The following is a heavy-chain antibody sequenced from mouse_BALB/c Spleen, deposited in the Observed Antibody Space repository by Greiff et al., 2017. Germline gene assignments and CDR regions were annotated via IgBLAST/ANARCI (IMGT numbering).Heavy chain of an antibody. D-gene: IGHD1-1*01. J-gene: IGHJ4*01. CDR1: GFTFSDYY. Sequence: EVQVVESGGGLVKPGGSLKLSCAASGFTFSDYYMYWVRQTPEKRLEWVATISDGGSYTYYPDSVKGRFTISRDNAKNNLYLQMSSLKSEDTAMYYCARVHYYSYAMAYWGQGTSVTVSS. CDR3: ARVHYYSYAMAY. CDR2: ISDGGSYT. V-gene: IGHV5-4*02.